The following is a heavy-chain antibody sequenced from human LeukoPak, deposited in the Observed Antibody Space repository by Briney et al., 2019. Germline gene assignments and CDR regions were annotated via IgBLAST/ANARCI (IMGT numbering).Heavy chain of an antibody. D-gene: IGHD5-12*01. CDR1: GLTFSTYW. CDR2: TNQEGSEK. V-gene: IGHV3-7*01. J-gene: IGHJ4*02. Sequence: QPGGSLRLSCAASGLTFSTYWMSWVRQAPGKGLEWVANTNQEGSEKYYVDSVKGRFTISKGNAKNSLYLQMNSLRAEDTAVYYCARDPKWLDYWGQGTLVTVSS. CDR3: ARDPKWLDY.